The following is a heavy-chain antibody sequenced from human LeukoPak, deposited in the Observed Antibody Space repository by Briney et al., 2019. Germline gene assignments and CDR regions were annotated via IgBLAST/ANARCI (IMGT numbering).Heavy chain of an antibody. CDR1: GGSISSYY. CDR3: ARGGYYGSGNDFRFDP. J-gene: IGHJ5*02. V-gene: IGHV4-59*01. D-gene: IGHD3-10*01. Sequence: PSQTLSLTCTVSGGSISSYYWSWIRQSPGKGLECIGYIHYTGSTNYNPSLKSRVTISVETSKNQFSLKLKSVTAADTAVYYCARGGYYGSGNDFRFDPWGQGTLVTVSS. CDR2: IHYTGST.